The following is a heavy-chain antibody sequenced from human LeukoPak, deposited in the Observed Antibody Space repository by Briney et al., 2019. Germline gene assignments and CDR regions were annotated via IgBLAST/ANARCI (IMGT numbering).Heavy chain of an antibody. CDR1: GGSISSSNW. Sequence: PSETLSLTCAVSGGSISSSNWWSWVRQPPGKGLEWIGEIYHSGTTNYNPSLKSRVTISVDTSKNQFSLKLSSVTAADTAVYYCARGRGYYDSSGYDPWGQGTLVTVSS. CDR2: IYHSGTT. V-gene: IGHV4-4*02. CDR3: ARGRGYYDSSGYDP. J-gene: IGHJ5*02. D-gene: IGHD3-22*01.